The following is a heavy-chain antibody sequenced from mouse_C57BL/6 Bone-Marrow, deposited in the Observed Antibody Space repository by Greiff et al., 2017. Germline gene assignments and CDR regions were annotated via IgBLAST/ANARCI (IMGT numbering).Heavy chain of an antibody. CDR3: ARNGLGGFAY. D-gene: IGHD3-1*01. J-gene: IGHJ3*01. V-gene: IGHV2-9-1*01. CDR2: IWAGGGT. Sequence: VQVVESGPGLVAPSQSLSIPCTVSGFSLTSYAISWVRQPPGKGLEWLGVIWAGGGTNYNSALKSRLSISKDNSKSQVFLKMNRLQTDDTARYYCARNGLGGFAYWGQGTLVTVSA. CDR1: GFSLTSYA.